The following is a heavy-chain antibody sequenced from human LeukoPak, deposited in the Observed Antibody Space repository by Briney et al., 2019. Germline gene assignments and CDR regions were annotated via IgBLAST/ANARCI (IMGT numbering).Heavy chain of an antibody. CDR1: GYTFTSYG. CDR2: ISTNNGNT. V-gene: IGHV1-18*01. CDR3: ARDLEFPDY. J-gene: IGHJ4*02. D-gene: IGHD3-3*01. Sequence: ASVKVSCKASGYTFTSYGITWMRQAPGQGLEWMGWISTNNGNTNYVQKFQGRVTMTTDTSTSTDYMELRSLTSDDTAVYYCARDLEFPDYWGQGTLVTVSS.